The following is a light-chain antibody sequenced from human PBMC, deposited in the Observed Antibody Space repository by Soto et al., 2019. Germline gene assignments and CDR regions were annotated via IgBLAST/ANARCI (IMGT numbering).Light chain of an antibody. CDR1: SSNIGSSN. Sequence: QSVLTQPHSASGTHGQKVTIYRSGSSSNIGSSNVNWYQQLPGTAPKLLIYTNNQRPSGVPDRFSGSKSGTSASLAISGLQSEDEADYYCGAWDGSLNGRVFGTGTKVTVL. CDR2: TNN. CDR3: GAWDGSLNGRV. V-gene: IGLV1-44*01. J-gene: IGLJ1*01.